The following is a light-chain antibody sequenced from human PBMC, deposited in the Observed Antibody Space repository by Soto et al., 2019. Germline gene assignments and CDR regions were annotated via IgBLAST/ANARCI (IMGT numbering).Light chain of an antibody. Sequence: EVVLTQSPATLPLSQGERATLSCRASQGIRNYLAWYQQKPGQAPRLLIYDTSNRATGIPARFSGSGSGTDFTLTISSLEPEDFAVYYCQQRSNWPAFGQGT. CDR2: DTS. V-gene: IGKV3-11*01. CDR1: QGIRNY. J-gene: IGKJ1*01. CDR3: QQRSNWPA.